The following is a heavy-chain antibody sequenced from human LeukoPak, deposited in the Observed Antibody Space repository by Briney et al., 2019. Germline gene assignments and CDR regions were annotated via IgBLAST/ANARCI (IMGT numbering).Heavy chain of an antibody. CDR2: IYYSGST. CDR1: GGSISSSSYY. V-gene: IGHV4-39*07. Sequence: SETLSLTCTVSGGSISSSSYYWGWIRQPPGKGLEWIGSIYYSGSTYYNPSLKSRVTISVDTSKNQFSLKLSSVTAAGTAVYYCASTTMIVAYYMDVWGKGTTVTVSS. J-gene: IGHJ6*03. CDR3: ASTTMIVAYYMDV. D-gene: IGHD3-22*01.